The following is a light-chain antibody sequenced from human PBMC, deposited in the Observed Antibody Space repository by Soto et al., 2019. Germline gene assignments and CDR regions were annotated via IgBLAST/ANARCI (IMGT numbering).Light chain of an antibody. Sequence: DIQLTQYPSFLSASVGDRVTITCRASQGISSYLAWYQQKPGKAPKLLIYAASTLQSGVPSRFSGSGSGTEFTLTISSLQPEDFATYYGPQLNSYPWTFGQGTKVEIK. V-gene: IGKV1-9*01. CDR2: AAS. CDR1: QGISSY. J-gene: IGKJ1*01. CDR3: PQLNSYPWT.